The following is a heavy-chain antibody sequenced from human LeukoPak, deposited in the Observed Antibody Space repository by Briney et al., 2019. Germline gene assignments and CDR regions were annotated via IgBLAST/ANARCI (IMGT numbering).Heavy chain of an antibody. J-gene: IGHJ4*02. CDR3: ARGDAAAAGTLFDY. CDR1: GGSISSYY. Sequence: PSETLSLTCTVSGGSISSYYWSWIRQPPGKGLEWIGYIYYSGSTNYNPSLKSRVTISVDTSKNQFSLKLSSVTAADTAVCYCARGDAAAAGTLFDYWGQGTLVTASS. V-gene: IGHV4-59*01. D-gene: IGHD6-13*01. CDR2: IYYSGST.